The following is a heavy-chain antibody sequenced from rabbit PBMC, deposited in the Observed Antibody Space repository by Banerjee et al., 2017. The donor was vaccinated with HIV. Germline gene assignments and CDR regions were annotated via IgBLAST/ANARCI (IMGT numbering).Heavy chain of an antibody. V-gene: IGHV1S43*01. CDR1: GIDFSSYYY. D-gene: IGHD6-1*01. CDR3: ARTRDARYDYVFNL. Sequence: QSLEESGGDLVKPGASLTLTCTASGIDFSSYYYMCWVRQAPGKGLEWIGCIYTGDGSTYYASWAKGRFTISRSTSLNTVTLQMTSLTAADTATYFCARTRDARYDYVFNLWGQGTLVTVS. J-gene: IGHJ4*01. CDR2: IYTGDGST.